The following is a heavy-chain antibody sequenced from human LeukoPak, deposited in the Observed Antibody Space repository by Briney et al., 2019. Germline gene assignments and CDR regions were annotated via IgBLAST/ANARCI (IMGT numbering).Heavy chain of an antibody. J-gene: IGHJ1*01. V-gene: IGHV1-3*01. Sequence: ASVKVSCKASGYTFTSYAMHWVRQAPGRRLEWMGWINAGNGNTKYSQKFQGRVTITRDTSASTAYMELSSLRSEDTAVYYCARDPGYGDYDEYFQHWGQGTLVTVSS. CDR3: ARDPGYGDYDEYFQH. CDR2: INAGNGNT. D-gene: IGHD4-17*01. CDR1: GYTFTSYA.